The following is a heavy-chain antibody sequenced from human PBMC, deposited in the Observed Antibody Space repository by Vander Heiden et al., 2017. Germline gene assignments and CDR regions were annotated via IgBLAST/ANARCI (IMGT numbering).Heavy chain of an antibody. CDR2: VYSSGST. D-gene: IGHD1-1*01. CDR3: ARMGGIVATGTYYYYGLDV. Sequence: QVKLQESGPTLVKPSGTLSLTCTVSGGSLSNFYWNWIRQPAGKGLEWIGRVYSSGSTNYNPSLKSRVTMSIDTANHQFSLELTPVTAADTAVYYCARMGGIVATGTYYYYGLDVWGQGTTVTVSS. CDR1: GGSLSNFY. V-gene: IGHV4-4*07. J-gene: IGHJ6*02.